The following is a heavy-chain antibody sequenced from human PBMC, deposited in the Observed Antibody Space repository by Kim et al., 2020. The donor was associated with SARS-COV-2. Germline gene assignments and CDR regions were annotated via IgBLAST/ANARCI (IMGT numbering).Heavy chain of an antibody. V-gene: IGHV1-69*13. CDR2: IIPAFGAA. J-gene: IGHJ4*01. D-gene: IGHD3-16*01. CDR3: ARGGGAGGGRRPTIDY. Sequence: SVKVSCKASGDTFKNYAVNWMWEAPGQGLEWMGGIIPAFGAAQYAQKFQGRVTITADESRTTAYMELSSLSFEDTAVYFCARGGGAGGGRRPTIDY. CDR1: GDTFKNYA.